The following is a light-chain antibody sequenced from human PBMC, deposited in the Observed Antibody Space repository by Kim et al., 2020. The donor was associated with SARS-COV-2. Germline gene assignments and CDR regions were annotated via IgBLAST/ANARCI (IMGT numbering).Light chain of an antibody. CDR2: DAS. Sequence: DIQMTQSPSTLSASVGDRVTITCRASQSISRWSAWYQQKPGKAPKLLIFDASSLESGVPSRFSGSGSGTEITLTISSLQPDDLATYYCQQYNSYPYTFGQGNKLEIK. V-gene: IGKV1-5*01. CDR3: QQYNSYPYT. J-gene: IGKJ2*01. CDR1: QSISRW.